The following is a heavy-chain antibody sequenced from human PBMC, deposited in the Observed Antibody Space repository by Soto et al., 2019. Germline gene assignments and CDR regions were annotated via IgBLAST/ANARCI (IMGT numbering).Heavy chain of an antibody. J-gene: IGHJ3*02. D-gene: IGHD1-26*01. CDR1: GGTFSSYA. V-gene: IGHV1-69*13. CDR3: ARSIVGATYAFDI. CDR2: IIPIFGTA. Sequence: ASVKVSYKASGGTFSSYAISWVRQAPGQGLEWMGGIIPIFGTANYAQKFQGRVTITADESTSTAYMELSSLRSEDTAVYYCARSIVGATYAFDIWGQGTMATVSS.